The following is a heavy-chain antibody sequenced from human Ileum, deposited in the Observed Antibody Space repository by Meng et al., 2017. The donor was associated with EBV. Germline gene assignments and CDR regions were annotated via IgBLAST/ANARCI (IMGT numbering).Heavy chain of an antibody. CDR2: ISSSGDYI. V-gene: IGHV3-23*01. J-gene: IGHJ2*01. CDR3: AKIGVIGNWYFDL. D-gene: IGHD2-21*01. CDR1: GFPFSGHG. Sequence: GRLLELGCGLVQAGGSLSFSCAASGFPFSGHGMSWVRQASVKGLEWVSSISSSGDYIYYADSVKGRFTISRDNSKNTLYLQMESLRAEDTAIYYCAKIGVIGNWYFDLWGRGTLVTVSS.